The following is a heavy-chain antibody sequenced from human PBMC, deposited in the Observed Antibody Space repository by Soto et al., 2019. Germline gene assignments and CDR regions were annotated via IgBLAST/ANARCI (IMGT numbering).Heavy chain of an antibody. CDR1: GGPISSSDYW. V-gene: IGHV4-39*01. CDR3: ARQIGRGSWSLDH. Sequence: QLQLQESGPGLVKPAETLSLTCTVSGGPISSSDYWWGWIRQPPGKGLEWIGSIYYTGSTYYNPSLKSLVIISVDTSKNQFSLRLSSVTAADTAVYYCARQIGRGSWSLDHWGQGTLVTVSS. D-gene: IGHD6-13*01. CDR2: IYYTGST. J-gene: IGHJ4*02.